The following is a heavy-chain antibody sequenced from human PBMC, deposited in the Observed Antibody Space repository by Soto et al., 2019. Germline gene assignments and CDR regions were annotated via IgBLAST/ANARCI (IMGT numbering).Heavy chain of an antibody. J-gene: IGHJ4*02. Sequence: QVQLVESGGGVVQPGRSLRLSCAASGFTFSSYGMHWVRQAPGKWLEWVAVISYDGSNKYYADSVKGRFTISRDNSKNTLYLQMNSLRAEDTAVYYCAILPSMTTVNTLLDYWGQGTLVTVSS. V-gene: IGHV3-30*03. D-gene: IGHD4-17*01. CDR3: AILPSMTTVNTLLDY. CDR2: ISYDGSNK. CDR1: GFTFSSYG.